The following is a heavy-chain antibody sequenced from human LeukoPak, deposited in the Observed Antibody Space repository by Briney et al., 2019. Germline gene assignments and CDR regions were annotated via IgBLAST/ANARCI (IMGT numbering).Heavy chain of an antibody. Sequence: GGPLRPSCGASGFTFSSYGMSWVRQAPGKGLEWVSSISDSGDRTFYADSVKGRFTISRDNAKNSLYLQMNSLRVEDTAVYYCAYWDGAVDGFNGPFDFWGQGTLVTVSS. CDR2: ISDSGDRT. CDR3: AYWDGAVDGFNGPFDF. D-gene: IGHD6-19*01. CDR1: GFTFSSYG. V-gene: IGHV3-23*01. J-gene: IGHJ4*02.